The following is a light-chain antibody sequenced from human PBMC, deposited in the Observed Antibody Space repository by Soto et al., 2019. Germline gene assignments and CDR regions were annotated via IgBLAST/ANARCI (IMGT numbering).Light chain of an antibody. CDR1: QSVNTF. V-gene: IGKV3-11*01. CDR3: QQRRNWPLT. J-gene: IGKJ4*01. Sequence: EIVLTQSPGTLSLSPGESATLSCRASQSVNTFLAWYQQKRGQAPRLLIYDASKRATSIPARFNGGGSGTDFTLTISSLEPEDFAVYYCQQRRNWPLTFGGGTTVEIK. CDR2: DAS.